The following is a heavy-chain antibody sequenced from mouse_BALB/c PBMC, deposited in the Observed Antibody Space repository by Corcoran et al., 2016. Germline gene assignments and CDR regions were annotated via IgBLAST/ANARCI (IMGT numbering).Heavy chain of an antibody. V-gene: IGHV1-9*01. CDR3: AIEVRQGGYFDV. CDR1: GYTFSSYW. J-gene: IGHJ1*01. CDR2: ILPGSGST. Sequence: QVQLQQSGAELMKPGASVKISCKATGYTFSSYWIEWVKQRPGHGLEWIGEILPGSGSTNYNEKFKGKATFTADTSSNTAYMQLSSLTSEDSAVYYCAIEVRQGGYFDVWGAGTTVTVSS. D-gene: IGHD2-14*01.